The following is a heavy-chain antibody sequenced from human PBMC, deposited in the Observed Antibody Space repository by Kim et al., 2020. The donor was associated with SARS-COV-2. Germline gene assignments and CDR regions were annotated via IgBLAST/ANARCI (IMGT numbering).Heavy chain of an antibody. CDR1: GYTFTSYG. J-gene: IGHJ6*02. D-gene: IGHD6-6*01. Sequence: ASVKVSCKASGYTFTSYGISWVRQAPGQGLEWMGWISAYNGNTNYAQKLQGRVTMTTDTSTSTAYMELRSLRSDDTAVYYCARDREHIAARQYYYYGMDVWGQGTTVTVSS. CDR3: ARDREHIAARQYYYYGMDV. V-gene: IGHV1-18*01. CDR2: ISAYNGNT.